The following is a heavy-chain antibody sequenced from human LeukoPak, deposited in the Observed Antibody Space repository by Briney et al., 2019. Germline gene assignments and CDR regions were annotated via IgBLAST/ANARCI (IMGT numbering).Heavy chain of an antibody. J-gene: IGHJ4*02. V-gene: IGHV5-51*01. D-gene: IGHD3-10*01. Sequence: GESLKISFKGSGYSFTSYWIGWVRQMPGKGLEWMGIIYPGDSDTRYSPSFQGQVTISADKSISTAYVQWSSLKASDTAMYYCARIIMVRGVRSYFDYWGQGTLVTVSS. CDR2: IYPGDSDT. CDR3: ARIIMVRGVRSYFDY. CDR1: GYSFTSYW.